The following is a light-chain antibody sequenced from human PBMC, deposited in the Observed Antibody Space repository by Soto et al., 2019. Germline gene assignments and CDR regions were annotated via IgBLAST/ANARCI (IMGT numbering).Light chain of an antibody. CDR3: QQYGSSPYT. CDR2: GAS. CDR1: QSIRSSY. J-gene: IGKJ2*01. Sequence: EIVLTQSPGTLSLSPGERATLSCRASQSIRSSYLAWYQQKPGQAPRLLIYGASSRASGFPDRFSGSGSGTDFTLTISRLKPEDFAVYYCQQYGSSPYTFGQGTKLEI. V-gene: IGKV3-20*01.